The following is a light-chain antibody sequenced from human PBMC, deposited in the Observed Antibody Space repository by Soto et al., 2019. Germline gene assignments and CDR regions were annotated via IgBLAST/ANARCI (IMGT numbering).Light chain of an antibody. CDR3: VLYMGSGISV. CDR1: SGSVSTSYY. J-gene: IGLJ2*01. Sequence: QAVVTQEPSFSVSPGRTVTLTCGLSSGSVSTSYYPSWYQQTPGQAPRTLIYSTNTRSSGVPDHFSGSILGNKAALTITGAQADDESDYYCVLYMGSGISVFGGGTKLTDL. CDR2: STN. V-gene: IGLV8-61*01.